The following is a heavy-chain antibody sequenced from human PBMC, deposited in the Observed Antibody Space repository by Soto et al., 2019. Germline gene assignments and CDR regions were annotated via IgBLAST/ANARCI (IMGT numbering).Heavy chain of an antibody. CDR2: ISDDGSKK. D-gene: IGHD3-22*01. V-gene: IGHV3-30*18. J-gene: IGHJ4*02. CDR3: AKWLYYYDSSGYLD. Sequence: QVQLVESGGGVVQPGRSLRLSCAASGFTFSSNGMHWVRQAPGKGLEWVALISDDGSKKYYADSVKGRFTISRDNSKNTLYLQMNSLRAEDTAVYYCAKWLYYYDSSGYLDWGQGTLVTVSS. CDR1: GFTFSSNG.